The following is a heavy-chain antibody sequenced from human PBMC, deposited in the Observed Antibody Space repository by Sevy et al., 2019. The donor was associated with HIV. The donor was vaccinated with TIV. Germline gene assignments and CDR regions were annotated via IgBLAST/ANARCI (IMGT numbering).Heavy chain of an antibody. V-gene: IGHV3-30-3*01. CDR1: GFIFGSYA. D-gene: IGHD6-13*01. CDR2: ISYDGSHK. CDR3: ARDLGSSWSSFDY. J-gene: IGHJ4*02. Sequence: GGSLRLSCAASGFIFGSYAMNWVRQAPGKGLEWVAVISYDGSHKYYADSVKGRFTISRDSSKNTLYLQMHSLRTDDTAVYYCARDLGSSWSSFDYWGQGTLVTVSS.